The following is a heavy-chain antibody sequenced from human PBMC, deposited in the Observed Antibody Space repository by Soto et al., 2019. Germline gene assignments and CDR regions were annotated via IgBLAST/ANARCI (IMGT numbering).Heavy chain of an antibody. CDR2: IYHSGST. CDR3: ARDLVATSLTPKYYYYVMDV. D-gene: IGHD5-12*01. CDR1: GGSISSSNW. V-gene: IGHV4-4*02. Sequence: SETLSLTCAVSGGSISSSNWWSWVRQPPGKGLEWIGEIYHSGSTNYNPSLKSRVTISVDKSKNQFSLKLSSVTAADTAVYYCARDLVATSLTPKYYYYVMDVWGQGTTVTVSS. J-gene: IGHJ6*02.